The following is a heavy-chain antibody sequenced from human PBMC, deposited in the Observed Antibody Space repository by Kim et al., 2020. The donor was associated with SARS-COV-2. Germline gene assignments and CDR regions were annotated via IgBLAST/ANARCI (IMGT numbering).Heavy chain of an antibody. D-gene: IGHD6-19*01. Sequence: GGSLRLSCAASGFTFSSYAMSWVRQVPGKGLEWVSTITSGADNTYYADSVKGRFTISRDNSKNTLYLQMNSLRVEDTAIYYCAKELFMATVADALDPWGRGTPVPVSS. J-gene: IGHJ5*02. V-gene: IGHV3-23*01. CDR3: AKELFMATVADALDP. CDR1: GFTFSSYA. CDR2: ITSGADNT.